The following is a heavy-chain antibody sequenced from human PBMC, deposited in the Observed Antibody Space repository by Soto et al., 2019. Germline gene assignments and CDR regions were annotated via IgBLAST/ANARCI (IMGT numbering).Heavy chain of an antibody. Sequence: QVQLVESGGGVVQPGRSLRLSCAASGFTYSSYGMHWVRQAPGKGLEWVGVIWYDGSTKYYADSVKDRFTISRDNSKNTLYVQMNSLRAEDTAVYYCAREFDGMDVWGQGTTVTVSS. CDR2: IWYDGSTK. CDR3: AREFDGMDV. J-gene: IGHJ6*02. V-gene: IGHV3-33*01. CDR1: GFTYSSYG.